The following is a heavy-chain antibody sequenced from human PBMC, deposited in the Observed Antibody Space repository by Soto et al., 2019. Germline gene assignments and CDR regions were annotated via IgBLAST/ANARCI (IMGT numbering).Heavy chain of an antibody. D-gene: IGHD6-13*01. CDR1: GGTFSSYT. Sequence: SVKVSCKASGGTFSSYTISWVRQAPGQGLEWMGRIIPILGIANYAQKFQGRVTITADKSTSTAYMELSSLRSEDTAVYYCARGIAAAGAYFFDYWGQGTLVTVSS. V-gene: IGHV1-69*02. CDR3: ARGIAAAGAYFFDY. CDR2: IIPILGIA. J-gene: IGHJ4*02.